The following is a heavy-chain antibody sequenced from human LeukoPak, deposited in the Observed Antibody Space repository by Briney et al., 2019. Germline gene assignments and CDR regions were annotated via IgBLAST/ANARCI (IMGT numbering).Heavy chain of an antibody. Sequence: PSETLSLTCTVSGGSISSYYWSWIRQPPGKGLEWIGYIYYSGSTNYNPSLKSRVTISVDTSKNQFSLKLSSVTAADTAVYYCAREPTYDLPDYWGQGTLVTVSS. CDR2: IYYSGST. D-gene: IGHD3-3*01. J-gene: IGHJ4*02. CDR3: AREPTYDLPDY. V-gene: IGHV4-59*12. CDR1: GGSISSYY.